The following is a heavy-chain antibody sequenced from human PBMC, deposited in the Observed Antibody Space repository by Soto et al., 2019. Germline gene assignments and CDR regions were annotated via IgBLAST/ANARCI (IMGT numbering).Heavy chain of an antibody. Sequence: GESLKISWKGSGYRFTSYWTSWVRQIPGNGLEWMGWIDPSDSYTNYSPSFQGHVTISADKSISTAYLQWSSLKASDTAMYYCARLQAAAGDNGLTFDYWGQGTLVTVSS. V-gene: IGHV5-10-1*01. CDR3: ARLQAAAGDNGLTFDY. D-gene: IGHD6-13*01. J-gene: IGHJ4*02. CDR2: IDPSDSYT. CDR1: GYRFTSYW.